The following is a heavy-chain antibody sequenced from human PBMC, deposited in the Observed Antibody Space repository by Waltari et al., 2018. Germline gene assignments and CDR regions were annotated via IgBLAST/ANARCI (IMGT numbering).Heavy chain of an antibody. CDR3: ARHSPVVPPLY. CDR1: GYSISSGYY. J-gene: IGHJ4*02. D-gene: IGHD3-22*01. Sequence: QVQLQESGPGLVEPSETLSLTCAVSGYSISSGYYWGWIRQPPGKGLEWIGNIYHSGSPSYNPSLKSRVTRSVDTSKNQFSLKLNSVTAADTAVYYCARHSPVVPPLYWGQGTLVTVSS. CDR2: IYHSGSP. V-gene: IGHV4-38-2*01.